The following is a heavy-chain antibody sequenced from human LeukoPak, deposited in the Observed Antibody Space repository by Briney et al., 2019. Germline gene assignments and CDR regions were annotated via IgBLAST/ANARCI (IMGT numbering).Heavy chain of an antibody. CDR2: INPINGFT. CDR3: ANPTRNSLNGTNWLDP. D-gene: IGHD2-8*01. Sequence: ASVKVSCKTSVYIFSDYYLYSVRQAPGQGLEWMGWINPINGFTWYVRKFKARVTMTADTSITTAYIDLKNVTADDTAVYYCANPTRNSLNGTNWLDPWGPGTLVTVSS. J-gene: IGHJ5*02. V-gene: IGHV1-2*02. CDR1: VYIFSDYY.